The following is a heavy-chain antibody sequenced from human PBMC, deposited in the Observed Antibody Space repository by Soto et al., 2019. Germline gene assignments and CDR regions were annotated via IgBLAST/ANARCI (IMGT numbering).Heavy chain of an antibody. CDR1: GFTFSSQA. Sequence: GGSLRLSCVASGFTFSSQAMHWVRQAPGKGLEWVAVISYDGNNNYYADSVKGRFTISRDNSKNTLYLQMNSLRVEDTAVYYWTNNIEHVILRGWAFDNWGQGTVVTVSS. CDR3: TNNIEHVILRGWAFDN. D-gene: IGHD3-9*01. V-gene: IGHV3-30-3*01. J-gene: IGHJ3*02. CDR2: ISYDGNNN.